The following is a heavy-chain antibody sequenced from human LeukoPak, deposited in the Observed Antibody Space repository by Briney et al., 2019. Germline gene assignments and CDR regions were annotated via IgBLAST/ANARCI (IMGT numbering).Heavy chain of an antibody. CDR1: GFTFSTYA. D-gene: IGHD3-16*02. CDR2: ISGSGGST. J-gene: IGHJ3*02. V-gene: IGHV3-23*01. Sequence: GGSLRLSCAASGFTFSTYAMNWVRQAPGKGLEWVSAISGSGGSTYYADSVKGRFTISRDDSKNTLYLQMNSLRAEDTAVYYCAKDRARDYVWGSYRYTHDAFDIWGQGTMVTVSS. CDR3: AKDRARDYVWGSYRYTHDAFDI.